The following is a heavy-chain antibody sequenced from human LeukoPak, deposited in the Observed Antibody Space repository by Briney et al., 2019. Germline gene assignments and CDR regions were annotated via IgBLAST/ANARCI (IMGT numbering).Heavy chain of an antibody. V-gene: IGHV3-23*01. D-gene: IGHD3-16*01. J-gene: IGHJ4*02. CDR2: INGAGTNT. CDR1: GYTFSSHG. CDR3: AKVSACYGCYLDY. Sequence: HPGGSLRLSCAASGYTFSSHGLTWVRQAPGKRLEWLSTINGAGTNTYYAETVKGRFTISRDNSKNTLYLQMHSLRAEDTAIYYCAKVSACYGCYLDYWGQGTLVTVS.